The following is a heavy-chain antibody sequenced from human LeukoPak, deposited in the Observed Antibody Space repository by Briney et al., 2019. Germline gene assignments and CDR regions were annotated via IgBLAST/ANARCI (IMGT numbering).Heavy chain of an antibody. CDR2: IDWDDDK. J-gene: IGHJ4*02. CDR3: ARIRWGYGSGSYFDY. CDR1: GFSLSTSGMC. D-gene: IGHD3-10*01. V-gene: IGHV2-70*11. Sequence: SGPALVKPTQTLTLTCTFSGFSLSTSGMCVSWIRQPPGKALEWLARIDWDDDKYYSTSLKTRLTISKDTSKNQVVLTMTNMDPVDTATYYCARIRWGYGSGSYFDYWGQGTLVTVSS.